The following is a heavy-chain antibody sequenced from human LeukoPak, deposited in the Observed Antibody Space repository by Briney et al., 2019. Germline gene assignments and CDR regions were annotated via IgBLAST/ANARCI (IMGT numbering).Heavy chain of an antibody. D-gene: IGHD6-13*01. V-gene: IGHV3-7*01. CDR3: ARDSGIAAAGADFEDY. CDR2: IKQDGSEK. CDR1: GFSISSYW. J-gene: IGHJ4*02. Sequence: GGSLRLSCEASGFSISSYWMSWVRQAPGKGLEWVANIKQDGSEKYYVDFVKGRFTISRDNAKNSLYLQMNSLRAEDTAVYYCARDSGIAAAGADFEDYWGQGTLVTVSS.